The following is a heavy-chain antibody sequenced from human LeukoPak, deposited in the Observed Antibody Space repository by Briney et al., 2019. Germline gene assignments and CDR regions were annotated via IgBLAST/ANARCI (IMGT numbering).Heavy chain of an antibody. Sequence: GGSLRLSCAASGFTVSSNYMSWVRQAPGRGLEWVSVIYSGGSTYYADSVKGRFTISRHNSKNTLYLQMNSLRAEDTAVYYCASLNSYSSSWYFDYWGQGTLVTVSS. CDR1: GFTVSSNY. D-gene: IGHD6-13*01. V-gene: IGHV3-53*04. CDR2: IYSGGST. J-gene: IGHJ4*02. CDR3: ASLNSYSSSWYFDY.